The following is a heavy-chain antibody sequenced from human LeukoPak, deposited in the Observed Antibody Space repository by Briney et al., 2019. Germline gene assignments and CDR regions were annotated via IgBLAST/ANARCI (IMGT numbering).Heavy chain of an antibody. CDR3: VRSQFGYFDWLSAFSFDY. J-gene: IGHJ4*02. V-gene: IGHV4-38-2*01. CDR2: MSHSGSA. CDR1: GDSRSSGSY. D-gene: IGHD3-9*01. Sequence: ASETLSLTCPVSGDSRSSGSYWGWVRQSPGNGLEWVGSMSHSGSAHYNPSLKSRVTISVDTSKSHFSLRLTSVTAADTAVYYCVRSQFGYFDWLSAFSFDYWGQGTRVTVSS.